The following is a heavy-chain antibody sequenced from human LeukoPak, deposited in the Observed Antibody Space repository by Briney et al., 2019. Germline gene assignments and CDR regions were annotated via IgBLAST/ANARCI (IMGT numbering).Heavy chain of an antibody. CDR3: AKDPELERLTGFDY. Sequence: GGSLRLSCAASGFTFSSYAMSWVRQAPGKGLEWVSSISGSGGSTYYADSVKGRFTISRDNSKNTLYLQMNSLRAEDTAVYYCAKDPELERLTGFDYWGQGTLVTVSS. D-gene: IGHD1-1*01. J-gene: IGHJ4*02. CDR1: GFTFSSYA. V-gene: IGHV3-23*01. CDR2: ISGSGGST.